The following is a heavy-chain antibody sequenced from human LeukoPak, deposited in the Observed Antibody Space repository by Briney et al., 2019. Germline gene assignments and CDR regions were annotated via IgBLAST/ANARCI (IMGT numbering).Heavy chain of an antibody. Sequence: SVKVSCKASGGTFSSYAISWVRQAPGQGLEWMGRIIPILGIANYAQKFQGRVTITADKSTSTAYMELSSLRSEDTAVYYCASIAFEGYYYGSGTLEGMDVWGQGTTVTVSS. CDR2: IIPILGIA. CDR1: GGTFSSYA. J-gene: IGHJ6*02. CDR3: ASIAFEGYYYGSGTLEGMDV. V-gene: IGHV1-69*04. D-gene: IGHD3-10*01.